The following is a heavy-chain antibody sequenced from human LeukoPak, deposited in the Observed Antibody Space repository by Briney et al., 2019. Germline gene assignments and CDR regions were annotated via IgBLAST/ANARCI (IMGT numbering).Heavy chain of an antibody. Sequence: GGSLRLSCAASGFTFSGSAMHWVRQASGKGLEWVGRIRSKANSYATAYAASVKGRFTISRDDSKNTAYLQMNSLKTEDTPVYYCTGQYYYDSSGYYRKASAYYYYMDDWGKGTAVTVSS. CDR1: GFTFSGSA. V-gene: IGHV3-73*01. D-gene: IGHD3-22*01. CDR3: TGQYYYDSSGYYRKASAYYYYMDD. CDR2: IRSKANSYAT. J-gene: IGHJ6*03.